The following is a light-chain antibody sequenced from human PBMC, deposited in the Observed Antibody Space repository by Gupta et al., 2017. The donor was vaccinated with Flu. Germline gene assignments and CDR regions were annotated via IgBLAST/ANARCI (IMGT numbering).Light chain of an antibody. CDR3: LQYDDAPLT. CDR2: WAS. J-gene: IGKJ4*01. Sequence: DIVMTQSPDSLAVSLGERAAINCKSSQSGFHRSHNRNYLTWYQHKPGQPPKVLIKWASTRESGVPDRSSGRGSGTDFTLTISSLQAEDVAVYYCLQYDDAPLTFGGGTKVEIK. CDR1: QSGFHRSHNRNY. V-gene: IGKV4-1*01.